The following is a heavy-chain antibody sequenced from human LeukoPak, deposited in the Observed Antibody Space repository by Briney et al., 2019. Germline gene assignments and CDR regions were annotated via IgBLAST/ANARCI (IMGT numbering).Heavy chain of an antibody. J-gene: IGHJ3*02. CDR3: AKDRGIDYGGNSFDGDAFDI. V-gene: IGHV3-30*18. D-gene: IGHD4-23*01. CDR1: GFTVSSNY. Sequence: GGSLRLSCAAFGFTVSSNYMSWVRQAPGKGLEWVAVISYDGSNKYYADSVKDRFTISRDNSKNTLYLQMNSLRAEDTAVYYCAKDRGIDYGGNSFDGDAFDIWGQGTMVTVSS. CDR2: ISYDGSNK.